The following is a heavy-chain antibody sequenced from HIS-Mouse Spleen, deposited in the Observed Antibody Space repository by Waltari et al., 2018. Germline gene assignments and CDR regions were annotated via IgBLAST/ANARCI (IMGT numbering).Heavy chain of an antibody. CDR2: IWYDGSNT. D-gene: IGHD2-8*01. Sequence: QVQLVESGGGVVQPGRSLRLACAACGFTFRSYGMQWVRQAPGKGLGWVAVIWYDGSNTYYADSVKGRFTISRDNSKNTLYLQMNSLRAEDTAVYYCAKGGLMVYAIGDYWGQGTLVTVSS. J-gene: IGHJ4*02. V-gene: IGHV3-33*06. CDR3: AKGGLMVYAIGDY. CDR1: GFTFRSYG.